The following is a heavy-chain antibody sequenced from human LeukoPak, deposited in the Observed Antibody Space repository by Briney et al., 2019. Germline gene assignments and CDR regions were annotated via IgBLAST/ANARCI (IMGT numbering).Heavy chain of an antibody. CDR1: GGSISSSSYY. Sequence: SETLSLTCTVSGGSISSSSYYWGWIRQPPGKGLEWIGEINHTGTTNYNPSLKSRVTISVDTSKNQFSLKLSSVTAADTAIYYCARGAADRNTYYYYIDVWGKGTTVTVSS. D-gene: IGHD2-15*01. CDR3: ARGAADRNTYYYYIDV. V-gene: IGHV4-39*07. J-gene: IGHJ6*03. CDR2: INHTGTT.